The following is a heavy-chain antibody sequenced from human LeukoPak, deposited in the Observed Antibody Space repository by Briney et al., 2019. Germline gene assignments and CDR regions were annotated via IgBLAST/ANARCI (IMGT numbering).Heavy chain of an antibody. D-gene: IGHD5-18*01. CDR3: ARDRSIQGGFDP. CDR1: GFSLSTFG. V-gene: IGHV3-30*02. CDR2: IRPDGTNK. J-gene: IGHJ5*02. Sequence: GGSLRLSCAVSGFSLSTFGVLWVRQAPGKGLQWVVFIRPDGTNKYYRDSVEGRFTLSRDNSKTTLYLQMNSLRPEDTAIYYCARDRSIQGGFDPWGQGTPVTVSS.